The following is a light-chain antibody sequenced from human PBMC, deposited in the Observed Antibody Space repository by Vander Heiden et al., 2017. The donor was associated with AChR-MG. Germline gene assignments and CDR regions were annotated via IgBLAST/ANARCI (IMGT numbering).Light chain of an antibody. V-gene: IGLV3-10*01. CDR3: YSTDSSGNHRV. Sequence: SYDLTQPPSVPLSPGQTARITCSGDALPKKYASWYQQKSGQAPVLVIYDDSKRPSGIPERFSGSSSGTMATLTISGAQVEDEADYYCYSTDSSGNHRVFGGGTKLTVL. CDR1: ALPKKY. J-gene: IGLJ3*02. CDR2: DDS.